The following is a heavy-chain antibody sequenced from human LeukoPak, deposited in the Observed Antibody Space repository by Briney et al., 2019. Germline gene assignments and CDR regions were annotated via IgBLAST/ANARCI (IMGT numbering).Heavy chain of an antibody. CDR1: GGSISTYY. Sequence: PSETLSLTCTVSGGSISTYYWSWIRQPPGKGLEWIGYIYGSGSTNYNPFLKSRVTISVDTSKNQFSLKLSSVTAADTAVYYCARSGYSYGYDYWGQGTLVTVSS. CDR2: IYGSGST. CDR3: ARSGYSYGYDY. V-gene: IGHV4-59*01. J-gene: IGHJ4*02. D-gene: IGHD5-18*01.